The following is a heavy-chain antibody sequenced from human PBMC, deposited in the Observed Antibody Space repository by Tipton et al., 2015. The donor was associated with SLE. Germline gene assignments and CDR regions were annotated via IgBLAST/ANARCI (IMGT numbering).Heavy chain of an antibody. J-gene: IGHJ4*02. CDR3: SRCFPRQRFGASWYYDY. Sequence: QSGPEVKKPGASVKVSCKASGYSFTGYYMHWVRQAPGQGLEWMGWINPHTGDTYNAQNFQGRVTMTRDASISTLYMELNRLKSDDAAVSFWSRCFPRQRFGASWYYDYWGQGSLFPVSS. CDR1: GYSFTGYY. D-gene: IGHD2-2*01. V-gene: IGHV1-2*02. CDR2: INPHTGDT.